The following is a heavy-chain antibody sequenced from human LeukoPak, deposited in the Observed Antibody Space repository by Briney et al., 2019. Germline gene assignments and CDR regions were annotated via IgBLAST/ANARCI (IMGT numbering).Heavy chain of an antibody. Sequence: GGSLRLSCAASVFTFSSYAMSWVRQAPWKGLEWVSVISGSGDNTYYADSVKGRLTISRDNSKNTLYLQMNSLRGEDTAVYYCAKHKENYGDSCLDDYWGQGTLVTVSS. V-gene: IGHV3-23*01. J-gene: IGHJ4*02. CDR1: VFTFSSYA. CDR2: ISGSGDNT. CDR3: AKHKENYGDSCLDDY. D-gene: IGHD4-17*01.